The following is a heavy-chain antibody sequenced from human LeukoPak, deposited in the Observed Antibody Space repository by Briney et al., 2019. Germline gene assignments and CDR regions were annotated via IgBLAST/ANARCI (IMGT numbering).Heavy chain of an antibody. D-gene: IGHD3-3*01. J-gene: IGHJ6*03. CDR1: GYTFTSYG. Sequence: ASVKVSCKASGYTFTSYGISWVRQAPGQGLEWMGWISAYNGNTNYAQKLQGRVTMTTDTSTSTAYMELRSLRSDDTAVYYCARVVGFGVVIIRLDYYYMDVWGKGTTVTVSS. CDR2: ISAYNGNT. V-gene: IGHV1-18*01. CDR3: ARVVGFGVVIIRLDYYYMDV.